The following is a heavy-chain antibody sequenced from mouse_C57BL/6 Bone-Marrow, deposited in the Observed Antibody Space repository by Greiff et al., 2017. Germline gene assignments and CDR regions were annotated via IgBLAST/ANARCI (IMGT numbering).Heavy chain of an antibody. Sequence: PTPAVDFSRYWMSWVRRAPGKGLEWIGEINPDSSTINYAPSLKDKFIISRDNAKNTLYLQMSKVRSEDTALYYCARPIYYDYTWYFDVWGTGTTVTVSS. V-gene: IGHV4-1*01. CDR1: AVDFSRYW. CDR3: ARPIYYDYTWYFDV. CDR2: INPDSSTI. J-gene: IGHJ1*03. D-gene: IGHD2-4*01.